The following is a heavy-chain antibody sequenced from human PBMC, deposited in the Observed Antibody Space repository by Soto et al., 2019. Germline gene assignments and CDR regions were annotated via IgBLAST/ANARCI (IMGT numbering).Heavy chain of an antibody. D-gene: IGHD6-6*01. V-gene: IGHV3-53*05. CDR2: IYSGGST. CDR3: ARDSIAARLAFDY. CDR1: GFSVSSSH. Sequence: GGSLRLSCAASGFSVSSSHMNWVRQAPGKGPEWVSVIYSGGSTYYADSVKGRFTISRDNSKNTLYLQMNSLRAEDTAVYYCARDSIAARLAFDYWGQGTLVTVSS. J-gene: IGHJ4*02.